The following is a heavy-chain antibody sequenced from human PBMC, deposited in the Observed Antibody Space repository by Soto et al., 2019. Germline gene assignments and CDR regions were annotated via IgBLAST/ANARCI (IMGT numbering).Heavy chain of an antibody. V-gene: IGHV3-23*01. CDR3: VKAGYYYDRDTSFDI. J-gene: IGHJ3*02. CDR1: GLTFSSYA. D-gene: IGHD3-22*01. CDR2: LSNSGDTT. Sequence: LTGAASGLTFSSYAMSLVRQAPGKLLEWVSGLSNSGDTTCYADSVKGRFTISRDNSKNTVYLQMSSLRPEDTAVYYCVKAGYYYDRDTSFDIWGQGTEVTV.